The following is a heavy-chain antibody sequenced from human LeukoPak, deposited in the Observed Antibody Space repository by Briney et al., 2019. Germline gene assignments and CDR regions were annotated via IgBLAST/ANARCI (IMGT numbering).Heavy chain of an antibody. D-gene: IGHD6-19*01. Sequence: ASVKVSCKASGYTFTSYDINWVRQATGQGLEGMGWMNPNSGNTGYAQKFQGRVTMTRNTSISTAYMELSSLRSEDTAVYYCARGALIAVAGSKLSYMDVWGKGTTVTVSS. V-gene: IGHV1-8*01. J-gene: IGHJ6*03. CDR3: ARGALIAVAGSKLSYMDV. CDR2: MNPNSGNT. CDR1: GYTFTSYD.